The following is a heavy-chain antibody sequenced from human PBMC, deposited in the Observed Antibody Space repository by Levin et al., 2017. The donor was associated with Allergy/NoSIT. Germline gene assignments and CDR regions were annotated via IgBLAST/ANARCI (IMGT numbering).Heavy chain of an antibody. J-gene: IGHJ3*02. D-gene: IGHD2/OR15-2a*01. Sequence: GGSLRLSCVVSGFTYNNYAMSWVRQAPGKGLDWVSGISGSGGRTYFADSVKGRFTISRDNSKNTIYLQMNNLRAEETAIYDCAKERRVVLRGADAFDIWGQGTMVTVSS. CDR1: GFTYNNYA. V-gene: IGHV3-23*01. CDR3: AKERRVVLRGADAFDI. CDR2: ISGSGGRT.